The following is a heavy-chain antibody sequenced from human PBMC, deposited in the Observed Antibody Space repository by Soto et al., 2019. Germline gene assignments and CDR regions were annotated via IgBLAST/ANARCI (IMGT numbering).Heavy chain of an antibody. CDR2: ASGSDAST. CDR3: AKVRTASTWYGFFDS. V-gene: IGHV3-23*01. CDR1: GFGFSNYT. Sequence: EVQLLESGGGLVQPGGSLRLSCAASGFGFSNYTMTWVRQAPGKGLDWVSVASGSDASTYYADSVKGRFTVSRDNSKSTLFLQMNSLRADDTAIYYCAKVRTASTWYGFFDSWGQGTLVTVSS. J-gene: IGHJ4*02. D-gene: IGHD6-13*01.